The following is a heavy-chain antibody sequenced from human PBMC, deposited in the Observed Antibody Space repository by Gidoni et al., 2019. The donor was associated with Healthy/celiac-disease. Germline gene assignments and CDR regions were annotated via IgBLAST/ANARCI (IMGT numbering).Heavy chain of an antibody. CDR1: GFTFSHYA. V-gene: IGHV3-23*01. J-gene: IGHJ5*02. D-gene: IGHD6-6*01. CDR3: AKGRWEYSSSSEWFDP. Sequence: EVLLLESGGGLVQLGGSLRLSCAASGFTFSHYAMSWLRQDPRKGLEWVSCISASSRSTNYADSVKGRFTISRDNSKNTLFLQMNSLRAEDRAVYYCAKGRWEYSSSSEWFDPWGQGTLVTVSS. CDR2: ISASSRST.